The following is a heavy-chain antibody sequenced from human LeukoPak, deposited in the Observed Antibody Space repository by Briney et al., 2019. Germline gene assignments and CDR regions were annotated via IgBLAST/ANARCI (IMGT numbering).Heavy chain of an antibody. V-gene: IGHV4-39*02. D-gene: IGHD2-2*01. CDR1: GSSISSSSYY. CDR3: ARDCSSTSCYGMDV. CDR2: IYYTGST. J-gene: IGHJ6*02. Sequence: PSETLSLTCTVSGSSISSSSYYWGWIRQPPGKGLEWIGSIYYTGSTYYNPSLKSRGTISVDTSKNQFSLKLSSVTAADTAVYYCARDCSSTSCYGMDVWGQGTTVTVSS.